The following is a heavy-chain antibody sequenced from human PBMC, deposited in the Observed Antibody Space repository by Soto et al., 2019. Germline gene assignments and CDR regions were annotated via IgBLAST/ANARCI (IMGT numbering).Heavy chain of an antibody. J-gene: IGHJ6*02. CDR2: INPSGGST. CDR1: GYTFTSYY. D-gene: IGHD1-26*01. Sequence: ASVKVSCKASGYTFTSYYMHWVRQAPGQGLEWMGIINPSGGSTSYAQKFQGRVTMTRDTSTSTVYMELSSLRSEDTAVYYCASSGSYSPPYYSYGMDVWGQGTTVTVSS. CDR3: ASSGSYSPPYYSYGMDV. V-gene: IGHV1-46*01.